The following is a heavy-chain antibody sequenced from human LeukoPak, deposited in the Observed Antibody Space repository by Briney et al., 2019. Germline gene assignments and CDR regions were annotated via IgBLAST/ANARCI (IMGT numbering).Heavy chain of an antibody. CDR2: ISWNSGSI. CDR3: AKGLVGSSIADFFDC. J-gene: IGHJ4*02. V-gene: IGHV3-9*03. Sequence: SGGSLRLSCAASGFTFDDYAMHWVRQAPGKGLEWVSGISWNSGSIGYADSVKGRFTISRDNAKNSLYLQMNSLRGEDMALYYCAKGLVGSSIADFFDCWGQGILVTVSS. CDR1: GFTFDDYA. D-gene: IGHD6-6*01.